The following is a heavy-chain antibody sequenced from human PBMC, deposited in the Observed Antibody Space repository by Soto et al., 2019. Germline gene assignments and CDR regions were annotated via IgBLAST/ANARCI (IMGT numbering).Heavy chain of an antibody. D-gene: IGHD1-20*01. CDR2: VFYTGFT. CDR1: GASISGSYYY. CDR3: ATSQKGYNWNYFDH. V-gene: IGHV4-39*01. J-gene: IGHJ4*02. Sequence: SETLSLTCAVSGASISGSYYYWAWLRQSPGKGPEWIGSVFYTGFTSYNPSLESRVSVSVDTSKSQFSLKLSAVTAADMAVYYCATSQKGYNWNYFDHWGQGALVTVSS.